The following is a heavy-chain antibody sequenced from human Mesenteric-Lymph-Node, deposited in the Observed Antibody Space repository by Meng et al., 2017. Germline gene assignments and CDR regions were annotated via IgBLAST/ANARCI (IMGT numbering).Heavy chain of an antibody. CDR2: ISSSGSTI. V-gene: IGHV3-48*04. CDR3: AREYSRYSSGWYDP. Sequence: GESLKISCAASGFTFSSYAMSWVRQAPGKGLEWVSYISSSGSTIYYADSVKGRFTISRDNAKNSLYLQMNSLRAEDTAVYYCAREYSRYSSGWYDPWGQGTLVTVSS. CDR1: GFTFSSYA. J-gene: IGHJ5*02. D-gene: IGHD6-19*01.